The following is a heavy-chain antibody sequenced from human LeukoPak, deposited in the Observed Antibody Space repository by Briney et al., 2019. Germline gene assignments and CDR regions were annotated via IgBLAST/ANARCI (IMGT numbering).Heavy chain of an antibody. CDR1: GFSFSTYA. D-gene: IGHD6-13*01. Sequence: GGSLRLSCAASGFSFSTYAMTWVRQAPGKGLEWVSAFSATDGSTQYAESVKGRFTISKDSTTNTLFLQINSLRAEDRAVYYCARCQIAAAGTGALDVWGQGTMVTVSS. CDR3: ARCQIAAAGTGALDV. V-gene: IGHV3-23*01. J-gene: IGHJ3*01. CDR2: FSATDGST.